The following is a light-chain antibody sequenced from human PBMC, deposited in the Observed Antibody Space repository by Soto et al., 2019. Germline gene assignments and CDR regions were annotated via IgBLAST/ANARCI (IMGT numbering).Light chain of an antibody. Sequence: QSALTKPASVSGSPGQSITISCTGTSSDVGGYNYVSWYQQHPGKAPKVMIYEVSNRPSGVSNRFSGSKSGNTASLTISGLQAEDEADYYCCSYTNTNTLVFGTGTKVTVL. CDR2: EVS. CDR1: SSDVGGYNY. CDR3: CSYTNTNTLV. J-gene: IGLJ1*01. V-gene: IGLV2-14*01.